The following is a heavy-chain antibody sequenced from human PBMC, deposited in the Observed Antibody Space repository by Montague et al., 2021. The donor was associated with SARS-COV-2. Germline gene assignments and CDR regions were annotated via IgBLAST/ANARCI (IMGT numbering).Heavy chain of an antibody. J-gene: IGHJ3*02. V-gene: IGHV3-23*01. CDR1: GFTFSSYA. D-gene: IGHD3-3*01. Sequence: SLRLSCAASGFTFSSYAMSWVRQAPGKGLEWVSAISGSGGSTYYADSVKGRFTISRDNSKNTLYLQMNSLRAEDTAVYYCAKDGDFRSGSGFSGSDAFDIWGQGTMVTVSS. CDR3: AKDGDFRSGSGFSGSDAFDI. CDR2: ISGSGGST.